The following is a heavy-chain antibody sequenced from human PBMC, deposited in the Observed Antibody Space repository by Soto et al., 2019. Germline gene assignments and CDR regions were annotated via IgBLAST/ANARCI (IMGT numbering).Heavy chain of an antibody. J-gene: IGHJ4*02. Sequence: QVQLVQSGAEVKKPGSSVKVSCKASGGTFGSYVTSWVRQAPGQGLEWLGGIIPMYGTTYYAQTFQGRVTISADESTSTAFMELSSLRSEDTAVYYCARIGTLDWIDDYWGQGTLVTVSS. V-gene: IGHV1-69*12. CDR2: IIPMYGTT. CDR1: GGTFGSYV. CDR3: ARIGTLDWIDDY. D-gene: IGHD1-1*01.